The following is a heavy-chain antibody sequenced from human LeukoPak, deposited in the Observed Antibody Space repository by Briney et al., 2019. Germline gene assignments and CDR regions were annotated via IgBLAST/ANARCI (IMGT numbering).Heavy chain of an antibody. CDR1: GFTFSSYA. V-gene: IGHV3-30*04. D-gene: IGHD6-13*01. CDR2: ISYDGSNK. CDR3: AKGRYSSSREGEYFDY. Sequence: PGGSLRLSCAASGFTFSSYAMHWVRQAPGKGLEWVAVISYDGSNKYYADSVKGRFTISRDNSKNTLYLQMNNLRAEDTAVYYCAKGRYSSSREGEYFDYWGQGTLVTVSS. J-gene: IGHJ4*02.